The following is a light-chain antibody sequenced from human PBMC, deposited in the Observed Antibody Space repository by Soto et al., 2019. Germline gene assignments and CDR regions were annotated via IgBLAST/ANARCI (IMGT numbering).Light chain of an antibody. Sequence: DIQMTQSPSTLSGSVGDRVTITCRASQTISSWLAWYQQKPGKAPKLLIYDVSKLESAVPSRFSGSGFGTEFTLTIASLQPDDFAVYYCQQFSSYPLTFGGGTKVDIK. CDR3: QQFSSYPLT. CDR2: DVS. CDR1: QTISSW. V-gene: IGKV1-5*01. J-gene: IGKJ4*01.